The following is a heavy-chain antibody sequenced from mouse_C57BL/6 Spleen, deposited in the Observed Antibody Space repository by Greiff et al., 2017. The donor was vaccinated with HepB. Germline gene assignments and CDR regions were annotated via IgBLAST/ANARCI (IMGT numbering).Heavy chain of an antibody. CDR3: ARWEVSPYFDY. CDR1: GYTFTSYT. J-gene: IGHJ2*01. D-gene: IGHD4-1*01. CDR2: INPSSGYT. V-gene: IGHV1-4*01. Sequence: VKLVESGAELARPGASVKMSCKASGYTFTSYTMHWVKQRPGQGLEWIGYINPSSGYTKYNQKFKDKATLTADKSSSTAYMQLSSLTSEDSAVYYCARWEVSPYFDYWGQGTTLTVSS.